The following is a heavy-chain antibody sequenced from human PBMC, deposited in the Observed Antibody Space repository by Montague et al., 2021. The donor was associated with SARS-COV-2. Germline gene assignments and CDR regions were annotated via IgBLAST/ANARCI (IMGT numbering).Heavy chain of an antibody. D-gene: IGHD4-11*01. CDR3: AVNSNYYYYYGMDV. V-gene: IGHV4-38-2*02. CDR1: GYSISRGYY. J-gene: IGHJ6*02. CDR2: IYHSGST. Sequence: SETLSLTCTVSGYSISRGYYWGWIRQPPGKVLLWIWSIYHSGSTSYNPSLKSRVTISVDTSKNQFFLKLSSVTAADTAVYYCAVNSNYYYYYGMDVWGQGTTVTVSS.